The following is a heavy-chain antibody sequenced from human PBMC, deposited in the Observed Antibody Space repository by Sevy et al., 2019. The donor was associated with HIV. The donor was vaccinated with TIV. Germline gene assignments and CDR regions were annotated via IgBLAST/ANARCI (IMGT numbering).Heavy chain of an antibody. D-gene: IGHD3-9*01. J-gene: IGHJ2*01. Sequence: GGSLRLSCVASGFTFSSYSMNWVRQAPGKGLEWVSYISSSSTIYYADSVKGRFTISRDNAKNSLYLQMNSLRDEDTAVYYCARVRVKISHEYFDLWGRGTLVTGLL. CDR1: GFTFSSYS. CDR3: ARVRVKISHEYFDL. V-gene: IGHV3-48*02. CDR2: ISSSSTI.